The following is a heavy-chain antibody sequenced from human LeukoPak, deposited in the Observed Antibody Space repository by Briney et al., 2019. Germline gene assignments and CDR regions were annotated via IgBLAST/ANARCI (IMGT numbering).Heavy chain of an antibody. CDR2: INHSGST. CDR3: ARLPYYYDSSGYYYFSFDY. J-gene: IGHJ4*02. D-gene: IGHD3-22*01. CDR1: GASISSYY. V-gene: IGHV4-34*01. Sequence: SETLSLTCTVSGASISSYYWSWIRQPPGKGLEWIGEINHSGSTNYNPSLKSRVTISVDTSKNQFSLKLSSVTAADTAVYYCARLPYYYDSSGYYYFSFDYWGQGTLVTVSS.